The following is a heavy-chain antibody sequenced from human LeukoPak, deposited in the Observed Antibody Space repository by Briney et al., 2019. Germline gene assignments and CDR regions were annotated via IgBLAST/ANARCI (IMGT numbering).Heavy chain of an antibody. CDR2: ISSSGSTI. CDR1: GFTFSSYE. CDR3: ARDEYLWSGYYPNQAFDY. Sequence: PGGSLRLSCAASGFTFSSYEMNWVRQAPGKGLEWVSYISSSGSTIYYADSVKGRFTISRDNAKNSVYLQMNSLRVEDTAVYYCARDEYLWSGYYPNQAFDYWGQGTLVTVSS. J-gene: IGHJ4*02. D-gene: IGHD3-3*01. V-gene: IGHV3-48*03.